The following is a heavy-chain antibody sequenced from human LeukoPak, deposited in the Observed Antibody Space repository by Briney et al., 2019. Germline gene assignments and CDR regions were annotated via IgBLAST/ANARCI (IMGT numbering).Heavy chain of an antibody. CDR1: GYTFTSYY. V-gene: IGHV1-46*01. Sequence: ASVKVSCKASGYTFTSYYMHWVRQAPGQGLEWMGIINPSGGSTSYAQKFQGRVTMTRGMSTSTVYMELSSLRSEDTAVYYCARVAYDYVWGSYRSPFYYFDYWGQGTLVTVSS. CDR2: INPSGGST. CDR3: ARVAYDYVWGSYRSPFYYFDY. D-gene: IGHD3-16*02. J-gene: IGHJ4*02.